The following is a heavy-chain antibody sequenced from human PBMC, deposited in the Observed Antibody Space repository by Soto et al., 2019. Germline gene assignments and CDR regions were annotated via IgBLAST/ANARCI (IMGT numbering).Heavy chain of an antibody. D-gene: IGHD3-10*01. CDR2: IRSKANSYAT. V-gene: IGHV3-73*02. CDR1: GFTFSGSA. CDR3: TRRGSLDY. J-gene: IGHJ4*02. Sequence: EVQLVESGGGLVQPGGTLKLSCAASGFTFSGSAMHWVRQASGKGLEWVGRIRSKANSYATAYAASVKGRFTISRDDSKNTAYLQMNSLKTEDTAVYYCTRRGSLDYWGQGTLVTVSS.